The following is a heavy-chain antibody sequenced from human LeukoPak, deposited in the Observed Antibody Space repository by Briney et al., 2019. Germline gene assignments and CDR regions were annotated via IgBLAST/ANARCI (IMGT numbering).Heavy chain of an antibody. V-gene: IGHV1-46*01. CDR2: INPSDGGT. CDR1: VYTFTSYY. D-gene: IGHD6-6*01. J-gene: IGHJ6*01. CDR3: AREQYRAEQV. Sequence: ASVKVSCKASVYTFTSYYMHWVRHPPGQGLEWMGIINPSDGGTDYAQKLQGRVNMSRDTSTRTVYMEVNNLRSEDTAVYFCAREQYRAEQVWGEGTTLTLPS.